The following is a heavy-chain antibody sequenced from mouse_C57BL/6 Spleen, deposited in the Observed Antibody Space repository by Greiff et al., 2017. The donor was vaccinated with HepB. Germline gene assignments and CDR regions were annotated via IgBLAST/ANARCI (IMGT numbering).Heavy chain of an antibody. J-gene: IGHJ1*03. V-gene: IGHV1-4*01. D-gene: IGHD1-1*01. Sequence: VQLQQSGAELARPGASVKMSCKASGYTFTSYTMHWVNQRPGQGLEWIGYINPSSGYTKYNQKFKDKATLTAAKSSSTAYMQRSSLTSEDSADYYCARDCGRIAWCDFDGWGTGTTVTVSS. CDR3: ARDCGRIAWCDFDG. CDR1: GYTFTSYT. CDR2: INPSSGYT.